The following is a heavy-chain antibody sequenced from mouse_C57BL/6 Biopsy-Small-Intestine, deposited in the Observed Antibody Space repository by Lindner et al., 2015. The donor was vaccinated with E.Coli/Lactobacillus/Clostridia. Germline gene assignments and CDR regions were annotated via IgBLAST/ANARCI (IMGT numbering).Heavy chain of an antibody. V-gene: IGHV1-14*01. CDR3: ARGAGWLLPVDY. J-gene: IGHJ2*01. CDR2: INPYNDGT. D-gene: IGHD2-3*01. CDR1: GYTFTTSI. Sequence: VQLQESGPELVKPGASVKMSCKASGYTFTTSIIHWVKQEPGQGLEWIGYINPYNDGTKYNEKFKGKATLTSDKSSTTAYMDLSSLTSADSAVYYCARGAGWLLPVDYWGQGTTLTVSS.